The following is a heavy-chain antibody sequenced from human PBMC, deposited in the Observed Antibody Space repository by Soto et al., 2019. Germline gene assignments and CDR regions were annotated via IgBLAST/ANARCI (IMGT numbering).Heavy chain of an antibody. CDR1: GFTFTHSA. CDR2: IVVGSGNT. V-gene: IGHV1-58*01. D-gene: IGHD2-2*01. Sequence: ASVKVSCKASGFTFTHSAVQWVRQGRGQRLEWIGWIVVGSGNTNYAQKFQERVTITRDMSTTTAYMELSGLGSEDTAVYYCVADTLVVIPAVMSYYYYGLDVWGQGTTVTVSS. J-gene: IGHJ6*02. CDR3: VADTLVVIPAVMSYYYYGLDV.